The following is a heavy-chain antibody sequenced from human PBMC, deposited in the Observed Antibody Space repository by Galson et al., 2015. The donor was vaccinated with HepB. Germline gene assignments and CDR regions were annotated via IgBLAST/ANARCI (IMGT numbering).Heavy chain of an antibody. Sequence: SLRLSCAASGFTFSRYWMSWVRQAPGKGLEWVGNIKQDGSEKYYVDSVEDRFTISRDNAKNSLYLQMNSLRAEDTAVYYCARVHSTGWTGGLYFDYWGQGTLVTVSS. CDR1: GFTFSRYW. J-gene: IGHJ4*02. D-gene: IGHD6-19*01. CDR3: ARVHSTGWTGGLYFDY. CDR2: IKQDGSEK. V-gene: IGHV3-7*01.